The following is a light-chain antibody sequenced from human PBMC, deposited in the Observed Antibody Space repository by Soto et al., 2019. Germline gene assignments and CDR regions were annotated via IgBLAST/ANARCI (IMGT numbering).Light chain of an antibody. J-gene: IGKJ3*01. CDR3: QQLISYPLT. CDR1: QAISSH. CDR2: GAS. V-gene: IGKV1-9*01. Sequence: DIQLTQSPSFLSASVGGRVTITCRASQAISSHLAWYQQKPGKAPNLLIYGASTLQSGVPSRFSGSGSGTQFTLTISSLQPEDFATYYCQQLISYPLTFGPGTTVDIK.